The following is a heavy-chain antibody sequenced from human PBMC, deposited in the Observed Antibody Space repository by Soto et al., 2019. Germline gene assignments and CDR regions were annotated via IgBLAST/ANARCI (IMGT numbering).Heavy chain of an antibody. CDR1: GFTFSSYG. J-gene: IGHJ4*02. CDR2: IWYDGSNK. V-gene: IGHV3-33*01. Sequence: VQLVESGGGVVQPGRSLRLSCAASGFTFSSYGMHWVRQAPGKGLEWVAVIWYDGSNKYYADSVKGRFTISRDNSKNTLYLQMNSLRAEDTAVYYCARDYDGGYDWYWGQGTLVTVSS. CDR3: ARDYDGGYDWY. D-gene: IGHD5-12*01.